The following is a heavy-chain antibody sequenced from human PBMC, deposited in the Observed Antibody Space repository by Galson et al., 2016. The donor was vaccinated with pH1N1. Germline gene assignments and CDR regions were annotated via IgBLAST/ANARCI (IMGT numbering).Heavy chain of an antibody. CDR1: GFSFSSYT. Sequence: SLRLSCAASGFSFSSYTMNWVRQAPGKALEWLSHITSGSGGINYADSVKGRFTISRDNAKNSLFLEIDSLRAEDTAVYYCTKDRNGPLDFWGFDLWGRGTLVSVSP. CDR3: TKDRNGPLDFWGFDL. V-gene: IGHV3-48*01. D-gene: IGHD3-3*01. CDR2: ITSGSGGI. J-gene: IGHJ2*01.